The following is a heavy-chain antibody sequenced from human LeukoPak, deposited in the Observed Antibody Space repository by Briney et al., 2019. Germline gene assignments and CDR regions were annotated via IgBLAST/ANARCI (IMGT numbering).Heavy chain of an antibody. CDR1: GFTFSRYE. D-gene: IGHD1-26*01. J-gene: IGHJ4*02. CDR3: AGDGRSYYV. V-gene: IGHV3-48*03. CDR2: ISSSGSTI. Sequence: GGSLRLSCAASGFTFSRYEMNWVRQAPGKGLEWVSYISSSGSTIYYADSVKGRFTISRDNAKNSLYLQMNSLRAEDTAVYYGAGDGRSYYVWGQGTLVTVSS.